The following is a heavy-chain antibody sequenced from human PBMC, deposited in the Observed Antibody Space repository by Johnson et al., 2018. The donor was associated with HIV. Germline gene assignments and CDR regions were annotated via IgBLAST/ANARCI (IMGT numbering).Heavy chain of an antibody. CDR1: GLTFSDYD. J-gene: IGHJ3*02. Sequence: VQLVESGGGLVQPGGSLRLSCAASGLTFSDYDMSWIRQAPGKGLEWVSYISSSGSTIYYADSVEGRFTISRDNAKNSLYLQMNSLRADDTALYYCARVLVAADYAFDIWGQGTMVTVSS. V-gene: IGHV3-11*01. CDR2: ISSSGSTI. D-gene: IGHD1-26*01. CDR3: ARVLVAADYAFDI.